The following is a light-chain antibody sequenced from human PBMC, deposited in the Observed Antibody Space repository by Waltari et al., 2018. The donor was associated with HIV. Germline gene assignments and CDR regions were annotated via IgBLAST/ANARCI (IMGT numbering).Light chain of an antibody. Sequence: DIVMTQSPDSLAVSLGERATINCKSSQSVLFSSNNKNYLAWYQQKPGQPPKLLLYWASTRESAVPDRFSGSGSGADFTLTISSLQAEDVAVYYCQQYYSTPLTFGGGTKVE. CDR3: QQYYSTPLT. J-gene: IGKJ4*01. CDR2: WAS. V-gene: IGKV4-1*01. CDR1: QSVLFSSNNKNY.